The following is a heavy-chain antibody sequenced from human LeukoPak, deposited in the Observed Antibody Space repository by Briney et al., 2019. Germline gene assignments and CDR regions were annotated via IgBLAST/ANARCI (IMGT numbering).Heavy chain of an antibody. D-gene: IGHD5-12*01. CDR3: ARWGVATIRRGAFDY. J-gene: IGHJ4*02. CDR2: INHSGST. V-gene: IGHV4-34*01. CDR1: GGSFSGYY. Sequence: SETLSLTCAVYGGSFSGYYWSWIRQPPGKGLEWIGEINHSGSTNYNPSLKSRVAISVDTSKNQFSLKLSSVTAADTAVYYCARWGVATIRRGAFDYWGQGTLVTVSS.